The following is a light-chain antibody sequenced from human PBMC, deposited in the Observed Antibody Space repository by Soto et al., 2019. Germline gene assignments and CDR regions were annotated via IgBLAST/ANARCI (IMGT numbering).Light chain of an antibody. CDR3: HQRSNWPLT. CDR1: QSVSNS. V-gene: IGKV3-11*01. CDR2: DAS. J-gene: IGKJ4*01. Sequence: EIVLTQSPATLSLSPGERATLSCRASQSVSNSLALYQQKVGQAPRLLIYDASNRATGIPARFSASGSVTAFTLTISSHEPEDFAVYYCHQRSNWPLTFGGGTKVEIK.